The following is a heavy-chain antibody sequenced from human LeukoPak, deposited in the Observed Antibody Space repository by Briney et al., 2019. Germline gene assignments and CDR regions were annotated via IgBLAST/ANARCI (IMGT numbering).Heavy chain of an antibody. J-gene: IGHJ4*02. CDR1: GGSISSLNYY. CDR3: SESSSTRRTTAFDY. Sequence: PSQTLSLTCTVSGGSISSLNYYWSWIRQPPGKGLEWIGEINHSGSTNYNPSLKSRVAISVDTSKNQFSLKLSSVTAADTAVYYCSESSSTRRTTAFDYWGQGTLVTVSS. CDR2: INHSGST. V-gene: IGHV4-39*07. D-gene: IGHD5-18*01.